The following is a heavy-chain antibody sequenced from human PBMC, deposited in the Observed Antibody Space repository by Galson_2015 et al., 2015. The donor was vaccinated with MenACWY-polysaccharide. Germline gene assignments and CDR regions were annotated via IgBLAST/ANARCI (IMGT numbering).Heavy chain of an antibody. CDR2: INPDGSDK. V-gene: IGHV3-7*01. CDR3: GRHFDWAFDY. CDR1: GFSFSGHW. J-gene: IGHJ4*02. D-gene: IGHD2-21*01. Sequence: SLRLSCAASGFSFSGHWMTWVRQAPGKGLEWVANINPDGSDKYYVDSVKGRFIISRDNAKNSVYLQMNGLRVEDTAMYYCGRHFDWAFDYPGQGALVTVSS.